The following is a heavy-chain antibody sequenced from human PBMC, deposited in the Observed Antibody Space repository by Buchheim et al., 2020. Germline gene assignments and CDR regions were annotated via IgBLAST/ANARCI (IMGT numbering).Heavy chain of an antibody. Sequence: QVQLVQSGAEVKKPGASVKVSCKASGFTLTGYYMHWVRQAPGQGLEWMGWIIPDSGGSNYAQKFQGRVTMTRDTSINTAYMELSSLTSDDSAVYYCARTSSFDYWGQGTL. CDR2: IIPDSGGS. CDR1: GFTLTGYY. CDR3: ARTSSFDY. V-gene: IGHV1-2*02. J-gene: IGHJ4*02.